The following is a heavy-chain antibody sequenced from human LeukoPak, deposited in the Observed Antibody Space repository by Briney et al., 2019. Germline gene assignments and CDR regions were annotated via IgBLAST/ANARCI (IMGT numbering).Heavy chain of an antibody. Sequence: PGGSLRLSCAASGFTFSSYWMSWVRQAPGKGLEWVATIKQDGSEKYYVDSVKGRFTISRDNAKNSLYLQMNSLRAEDTAVYYCAREGPGYCSSSSCYGAFDIWGQGTMVSVSS. V-gene: IGHV3-7*01. CDR3: AREGPGYCSSSSCYGAFDI. D-gene: IGHD2-2*01. CDR1: GFTFSSYW. CDR2: IKQDGSEK. J-gene: IGHJ3*02.